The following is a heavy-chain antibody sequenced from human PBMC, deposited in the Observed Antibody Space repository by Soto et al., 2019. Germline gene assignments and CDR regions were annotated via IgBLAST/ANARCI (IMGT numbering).Heavy chain of an antibody. J-gene: IGHJ4*02. V-gene: IGHV3-15*01. CDR1: GFTFSNAW. Sequence: EVQLVESGGGLVKPGGSLRLSCAASGFTFSNAWMSWVRQAPGKGLEWVGRIKSKTDGGTTDYAAPVKGRFTISRDDSKNTLYLQMNSRKTEDTAVYYCTPPPIMITWGGVIGDWGQGTLVTVSS. CDR2: IKSKTDGGTT. D-gene: IGHD3-16*02. CDR3: TPPPIMITWGGVIGD.